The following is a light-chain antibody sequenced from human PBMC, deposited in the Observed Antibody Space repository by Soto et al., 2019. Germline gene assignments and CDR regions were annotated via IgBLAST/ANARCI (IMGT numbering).Light chain of an antibody. CDR1: QSVSNNY. J-gene: IGKJ1*01. Sequence: EIVLTHPPGTLSLSPWERATLSSSVSQSVSNNYLAWYQQKPGQAPRLLIYGASNRATGIPDRFSGSGSGTDFTLTISSLEPEDSAVYYCQDSSTSPWPFGQGTKVDIK. V-gene: IGKV3-20*01. CDR2: GAS. CDR3: QDSSTSPWP.